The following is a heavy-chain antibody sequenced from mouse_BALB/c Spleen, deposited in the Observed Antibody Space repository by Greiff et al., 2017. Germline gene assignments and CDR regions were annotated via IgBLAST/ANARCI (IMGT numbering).Heavy chain of an antibody. V-gene: IGHV5-4*02. CDR2: ISDGGSYT. CDR1: GFTFSDYY. D-gene: IGHD2-1*01. Sequence: EVHLVESGGGLVKPGGSLKLSCAASGFTFSDYYMYWVRQTPEKRLEWVATISDGGSYTYYPDSVKGRFTISRDNAKNNLYLQMSSLKSEDTAMYYCARGLYHFDVWGAGTTVTVSS. CDR3: ARGLYHFDV. J-gene: IGHJ1*01.